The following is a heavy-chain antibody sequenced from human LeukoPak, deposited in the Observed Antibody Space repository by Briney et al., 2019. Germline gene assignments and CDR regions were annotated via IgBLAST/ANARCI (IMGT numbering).Heavy chain of an antibody. CDR2: IYHSGST. CDR1: GGSISSGGYS. Sequence: SETLSLTCAVSGGSISSGGYSWSWIRQPPGKGLEWIGYIYHSGSTYYNPSLKSRVTISVDRSKNQFSLKLSSVTAADTAVYYCARVVTIPHDAFDIWGQGTMVTVSS. J-gene: IGHJ3*02. D-gene: IGHD2-21*02. CDR3: ARVVTIPHDAFDI. V-gene: IGHV4-30-2*01.